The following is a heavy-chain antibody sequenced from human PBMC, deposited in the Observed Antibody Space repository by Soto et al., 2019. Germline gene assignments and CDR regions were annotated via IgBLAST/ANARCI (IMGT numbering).Heavy chain of an antibody. CDR3: ARVLPGFGVDY. Sequence: QVQLVQSGAEVKKPGASVKVSCKASGYTFTSYAMHWVRQAPGQRLEWMGWINAGNGNTKYSQKFQGRVTITRDTSASTAYMELSSLRSEDTAVYYCARVLPGFGVDYWGQGTLVTVSS. CDR1: GYTFTSYA. V-gene: IGHV1-3*01. CDR2: INAGNGNT. J-gene: IGHJ4*02. D-gene: IGHD3-10*01.